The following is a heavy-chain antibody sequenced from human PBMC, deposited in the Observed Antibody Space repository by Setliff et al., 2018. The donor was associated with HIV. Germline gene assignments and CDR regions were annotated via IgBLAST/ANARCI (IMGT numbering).Heavy chain of an antibody. CDR2: IYYMGRT. CDR1: GGSISGSV. Sequence: SETLSLTCTVSGGSISGSVWSWIRQPPGKGLEFVGYIYYMGRTTYNPSLKSRVTISVDTSKDQFSLKLSSVTAADTAVYYCARRRWELLKRGAAFDIWGQGTMVTVSS. D-gene: IGHD1-26*01. CDR3: ARRRWELLKRGAAFDI. J-gene: IGHJ3*02. V-gene: IGHV4-59*04.